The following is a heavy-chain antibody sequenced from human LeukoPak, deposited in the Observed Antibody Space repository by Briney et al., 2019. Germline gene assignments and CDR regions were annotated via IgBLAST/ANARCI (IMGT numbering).Heavy chain of an antibody. CDR2: ISYDGSNK. D-gene: IGHD6-13*01. V-gene: IGHV3-30-3*01. Sequence: PGGSLRLSCAASGFTFSSYAMHWVRQAPGKGLEWVAVISYDGSNKYYADSVKGRFTISRDNSKNTLYLQMNSLRAEDTAVYYCARDHYSSSWLDSWGQGTLVTVSS. J-gene: IGHJ4*02. CDR1: GFTFSSYA. CDR3: ARDHYSSSWLDS.